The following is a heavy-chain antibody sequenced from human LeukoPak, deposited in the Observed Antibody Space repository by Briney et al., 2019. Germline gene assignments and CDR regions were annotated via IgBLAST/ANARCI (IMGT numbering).Heavy chain of an antibody. J-gene: IGHJ4*02. CDR1: GFTVSSNY. Sequence: GGSLRLSCAASGFTVSSNYMSWVRQAPGKGLEWISVIYSGGSTYYADSVKGRFTISRDNSKNTLYLQMNSLKAEDTAVYYCAREAVRGDTATLKGAMGYWGQGTLVTVSS. CDR3: AREAVRGDTATLKGAMGY. V-gene: IGHV3-53*01. D-gene: IGHD5-18*01. CDR2: IYSGGST.